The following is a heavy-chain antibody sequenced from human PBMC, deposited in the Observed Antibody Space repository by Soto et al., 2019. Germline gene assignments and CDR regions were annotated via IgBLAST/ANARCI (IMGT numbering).Heavy chain of an antibody. CDR2: IKQDGSEK. D-gene: IGHD6-19*01. CDR1: GFTFTRYW. CDR3: ARIYSSGWSYYFEY. V-gene: IGHV3-7*05. J-gene: IGHJ4*02. Sequence: GPLWLSCAACGFTFTRYWTSWFHQAPGKGLEWVANIKQDGSEKYYVDSVKGRFTISRDNAKNSLYLQMNSLRAEDTAVYYCARIYSSGWSYYFEYWGQGTLVTVSS.